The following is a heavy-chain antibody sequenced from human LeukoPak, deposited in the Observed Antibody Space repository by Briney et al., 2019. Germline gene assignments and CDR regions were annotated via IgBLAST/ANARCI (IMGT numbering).Heavy chain of an antibody. CDR2: IFHSGSP. CDR3: ARSGPRLAPDY. CDR1: GGSISSNIW. Sequence: SGTLSLTCAVSGGSISSNIWWTWARQPPGKGLEWIGEIFHSGSPNYTPSLKSRVTISVDKSKNQFSLKLSSVTAADTAVYYCARSGPRLAPDYWGQGTLVTVSS. V-gene: IGHV4-4*02. J-gene: IGHJ4*02.